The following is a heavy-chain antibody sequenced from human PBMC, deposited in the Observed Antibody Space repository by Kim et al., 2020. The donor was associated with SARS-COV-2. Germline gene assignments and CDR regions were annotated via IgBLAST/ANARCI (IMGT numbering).Heavy chain of an antibody. V-gene: IGHV1-2*02. CDR3: ARLLVVAATQYDY. J-gene: IGHJ4*02. CDR1: GYTFTGYY. CDR2: INPNSGGT. D-gene: IGHD2-15*01. Sequence: ASVKVSCKASGYTFTGYYMHWVRQAPGQGLEWMGWINPNSGGTNYAQKFQGRVTMTRDTSISTAYMELSRLRSDDTAVYCCARLLVVAATQYDYWGQGTLVTVSS.